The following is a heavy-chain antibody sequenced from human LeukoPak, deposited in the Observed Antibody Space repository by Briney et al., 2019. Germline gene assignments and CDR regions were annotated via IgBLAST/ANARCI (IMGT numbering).Heavy chain of an antibody. CDR1: GFTFSNYW. CDR2: INSDGRST. V-gene: IGHV3-74*01. CDR3: ARGADSGYSSDN. J-gene: IGHJ4*02. D-gene: IGHD3-9*01. Sequence: GGSLRLSCAASGFTFSNYWMHWVRQVPGKGLVWVSRINSDGRSTNYADSVKGRFTISRDNAKNTLYLQMNSLRAEGTAVYYCARGADSGYSSDNWGQGTLVSVSS.